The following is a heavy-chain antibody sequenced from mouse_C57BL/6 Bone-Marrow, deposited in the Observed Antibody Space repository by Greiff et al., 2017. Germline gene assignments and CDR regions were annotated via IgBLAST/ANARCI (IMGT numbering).Heavy chain of an antibody. CDR3: ASYSSGYVWFAY. Sequence: VQLQQSGPGLVQPSQSLSITCTVSGFSLTSYGVHWVRQSPGKGLEWLGVIWSGGSTDYNAAFISRLSISKDNSKSQVFFKMNSLQADDTAIYYCASYSSGYVWFAYWGQGTLVTVSA. J-gene: IGHJ3*01. CDR1: GFSLTSYG. V-gene: IGHV2-2*01. CDR2: IWSGGST. D-gene: IGHD3-2*02.